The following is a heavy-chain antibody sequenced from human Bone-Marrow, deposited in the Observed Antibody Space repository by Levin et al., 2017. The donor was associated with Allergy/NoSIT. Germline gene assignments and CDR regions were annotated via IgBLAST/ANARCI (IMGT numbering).Heavy chain of an antibody. Sequence: SETLSLTCAVSGYSISSGYYWGWIRQPPGKGLEWIGSIYHSGSTYYNPSLKSRVTISVDTSKNQFSLKLSSVTAADTAVYYCARRLGGHKIDYWGQGTLVTVSS. D-gene: IGHD6-19*01. J-gene: IGHJ4*02. CDR1: GYSISSGYY. CDR3: ARRLGGHKIDY. V-gene: IGHV4-38-2*01. CDR2: IYHSGST.